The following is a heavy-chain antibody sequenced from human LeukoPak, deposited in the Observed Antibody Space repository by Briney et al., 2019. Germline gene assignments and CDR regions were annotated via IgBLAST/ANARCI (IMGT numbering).Heavy chain of an antibody. CDR2: IYYSGST. CDR3: ARLIHDAFDI. Sequence: SETLSLTCTVSGGSISSYYWSWIRQPPGKGLEWIGYIYYSGSTNYNPSLKSRVTISVDTSKNQFSPKLSSVTAADTAVYYCARLIHDAFDIWGQGTMVTVSS. J-gene: IGHJ3*02. CDR1: GGSISSYY. V-gene: IGHV4-59*01.